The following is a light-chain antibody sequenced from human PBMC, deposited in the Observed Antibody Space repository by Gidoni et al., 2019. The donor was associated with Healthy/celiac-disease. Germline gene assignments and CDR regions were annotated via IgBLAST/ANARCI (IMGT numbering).Light chain of an antibody. Sequence: AIRMTQSPSSFSASTGDRVTITCRASQGFSSYLAWYQQKPGKAPKLLIYAASTLQSGVPSRFSGSGSGTDFTLTISCLQSEDFATYYCQQYYSYPQTFGQXTKVEIK. CDR3: QQYYSYPQT. J-gene: IGKJ1*01. CDR2: AAS. CDR1: QGFSSY. V-gene: IGKV1-8*01.